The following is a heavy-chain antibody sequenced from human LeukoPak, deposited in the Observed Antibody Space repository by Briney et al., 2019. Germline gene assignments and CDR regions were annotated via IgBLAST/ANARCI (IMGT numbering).Heavy chain of an antibody. CDR3: AIYGSGSYGMAHFDY. D-gene: IGHD3-10*01. CDR2: ISGSGGST. CDR1: GFTFSSYA. Sequence: GGSLRLSCAASGFTFSSYAMSWVRQAPGKGLEWVSAISGSGGSTYYADSVKGRFTISRDNSKNTLYLQMSSLRAEDTAVYYCAIYGSGSYGMAHFDYWGQGTLVTVSS. V-gene: IGHV3-23*01. J-gene: IGHJ4*02.